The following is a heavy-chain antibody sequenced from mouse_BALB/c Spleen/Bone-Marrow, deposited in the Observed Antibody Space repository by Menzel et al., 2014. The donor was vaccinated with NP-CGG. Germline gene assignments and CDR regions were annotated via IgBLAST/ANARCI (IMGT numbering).Heavy chain of an antibody. Sequence: EVQLVESGGDLVKPGGSLKLSCAASGFTFSSYGMSWVRQTPDKRLEWVATISSGGGYTYYPDSVKGRSTISRDNAKNTLYLQMSSLKSEDAAMYYCARQGNDYAAWFAYWGQGTLVTVSA. CDR3: ARQGNDYAAWFAY. J-gene: IGHJ3*01. CDR2: ISSGGGYT. CDR1: GFTFSSYG. V-gene: IGHV5-6*01. D-gene: IGHD2-4*01.